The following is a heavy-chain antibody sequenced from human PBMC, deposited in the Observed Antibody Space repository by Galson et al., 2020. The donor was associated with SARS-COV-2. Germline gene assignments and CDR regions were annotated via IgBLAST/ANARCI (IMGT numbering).Heavy chain of an antibody. V-gene: IGHV3-33*01. CDR1: GFVFRIYG. CDR2: IWHDGSKE. J-gene: IGHJ4*02. Sequence: GESLKISCEASGFVFRIYGMHWVRQAPGKGLEWVASIWHDGSKEYYADPVKGRFTISRDNSKNMLYLQMNSLRVDDTALYYCVGDSHGSGSRYFDYWGQGTLVTVSS. CDR3: VGDSHGSGSRYFDY. D-gene: IGHD3-10*01.